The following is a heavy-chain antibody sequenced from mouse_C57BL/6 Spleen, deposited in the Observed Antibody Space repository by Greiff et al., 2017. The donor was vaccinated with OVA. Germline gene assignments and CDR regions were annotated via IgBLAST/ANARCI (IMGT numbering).Heavy chain of an antibody. J-gene: IGHJ4*01. CDR2: IDPSDSET. CDR3: ARYDPYYYAMDY. CDR1: GYTFTSYW. Sequence: VQLQQPGAELVRPGSSVKLSCKASGYTFTSYWMHWVKQRPIQGLEWIGNIDPSDSETHYNQKFKDKATLTVDKSSSTAYMQLSSLTSEDSAVYYCARYDPYYYAMDYWGQGTSVTVSS. D-gene: IGHD2-12*01. V-gene: IGHV1-52*01.